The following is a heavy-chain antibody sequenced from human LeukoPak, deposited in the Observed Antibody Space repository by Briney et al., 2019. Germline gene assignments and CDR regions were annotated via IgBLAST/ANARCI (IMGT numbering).Heavy chain of an antibody. CDR1: GYSFTSYW. Sequence: GESLKISCKGSGYSFTSYWIGWVRQMPGKGLEWMGIIYPGDSDTRYNPSIQGQVTISAEKSISTAYLQWSSLKASDTALYYCASRRKGMSTAGFDFWGQGTLVTVSS. CDR3: ASRRKGMSTAGFDF. CDR2: IYPGDSDT. J-gene: IGHJ4*02. D-gene: IGHD5-24*01. V-gene: IGHV5-51*01.